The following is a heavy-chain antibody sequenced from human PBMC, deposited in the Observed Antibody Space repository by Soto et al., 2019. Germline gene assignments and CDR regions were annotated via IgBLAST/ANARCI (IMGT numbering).Heavy chain of an antibody. CDR2: IHHSGST. J-gene: IGHJ6*03. CDR3: ARGGGHAGSYMDV. D-gene: IGHD5-12*01. V-gene: IGHV4-34*01. Sequence: ASETLSLTCAVYGGSFSGYYWSWIRQPPGKGLEWIGEIHHSGSTNYNPSLKSRVIILVDTSKNQVSLKLSSVTAADTAVYYCARGGGHAGSYMDVWGEGTTVPVSS. CDR1: GGSFSGYY.